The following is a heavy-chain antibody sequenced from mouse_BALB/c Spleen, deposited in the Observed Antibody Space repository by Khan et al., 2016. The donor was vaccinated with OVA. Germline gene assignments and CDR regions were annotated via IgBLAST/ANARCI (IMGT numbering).Heavy chain of an antibody. CDR3: ARDYGSLYWYFDV. Sequence: EVQLQESGPGLVKPSQTVSLTCTVTGISITTGNYRWSWIRQFPGNKLEWIGNIYYSGTITYNPSLTSRTTITRDTSKCQFFLEMNSLTAEDTATYFCARDYGSLYWYFDVWGAGTTVTVSS. V-gene: IGHV3-5*02. J-gene: IGHJ1*01. CDR1: GISITTGNYR. CDR2: IYYSGTI. D-gene: IGHD1-1*01.